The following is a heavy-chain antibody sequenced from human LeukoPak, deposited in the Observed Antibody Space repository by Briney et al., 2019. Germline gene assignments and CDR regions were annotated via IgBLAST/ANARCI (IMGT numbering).Heavy chain of an antibody. Sequence: SETLSLTCTVSGHSINSDYYWAWVRQPPGKGLEWIGSIYHSGSTYYGPALKSRVTISVDTSKNQFSLKLSSVTAADTAMYYCARESKTTVTTETNWFDPWGQGTLVTVSS. CDR1: GHSINSDYY. V-gene: IGHV4-38-2*02. CDR2: IYHSGST. J-gene: IGHJ5*02. D-gene: IGHD4-17*01. CDR3: ARESKTTVTTETNWFDP.